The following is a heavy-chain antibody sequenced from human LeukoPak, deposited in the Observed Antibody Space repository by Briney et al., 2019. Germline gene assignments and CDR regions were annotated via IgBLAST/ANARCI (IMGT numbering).Heavy chain of an antibody. Sequence: SETLSLTCAVYGGSFSGYYWSWIRQPPGKGLEWIGEINHSGSTNYNPSLKSRVTISVDTSKNQFSLKLSSVTAADTAVYYCARIPSGIAAAGTSAKRDHWGQGTLVTVSS. CDR3: ARIPSGIAAAGTSAKRDH. CDR1: GGSFSGYY. J-gene: IGHJ4*02. D-gene: IGHD6-13*01. CDR2: INHSGST. V-gene: IGHV4-34*01.